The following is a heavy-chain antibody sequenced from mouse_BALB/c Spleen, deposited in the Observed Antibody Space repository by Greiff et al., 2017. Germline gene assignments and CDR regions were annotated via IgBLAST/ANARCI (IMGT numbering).Heavy chain of an antibody. V-gene: IGHV5-12-1*01. CDR1: GFAFSSYD. CDR3: ARPPITTVPYFDV. D-gene: IGHD1-1*01. Sequence: EVKVVESGGGLVKPGGSLKLSCAASGFAFSSYDMSWVRQTPEKRLEWVAYISSGGGSTYYPDTVKGRFTISRDNAKNTLYLQMSSLKSEDTAMYYCARPPITTVPYFDVWGAGTTVTVSS. J-gene: IGHJ1*01. CDR2: ISSGGGST.